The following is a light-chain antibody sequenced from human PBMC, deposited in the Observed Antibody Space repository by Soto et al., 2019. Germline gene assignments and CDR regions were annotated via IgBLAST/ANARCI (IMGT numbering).Light chain of an antibody. V-gene: IGLV2-14*01. CDR1: SSDVGGFNY. Sequence: QSVLTQPASVSGSPGQSITISCTGTSSDVGGFNYVSWYQQHPGKAPKLMIYAVTDRPSGVSNRFSGAKSGNTASLTISGLQAEDEADYYCSSYTSTDTYVFGTGTKLTVL. J-gene: IGLJ1*01. CDR3: SSYTSTDTYV. CDR2: AVT.